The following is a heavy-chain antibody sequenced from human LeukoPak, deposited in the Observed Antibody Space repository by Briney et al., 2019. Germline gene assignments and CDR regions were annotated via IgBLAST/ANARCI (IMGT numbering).Heavy chain of an antibody. CDR2: IIPILGIA. V-gene: IGHV1-69*04. CDR3: ARDYVSVNYYDTSGCFDY. Sequence: GASVKVSCKASGGTFSSYAISWVRQAPGQGLEWMGRIIPILGIANYAQKFQGRVTITADKSTSTAYMELSSLRSEDTAVYYCARDYVSVNYYDTSGCFDYWGQGTLVTVSS. J-gene: IGHJ4*02. CDR1: GGTFSSYA. D-gene: IGHD3-22*01.